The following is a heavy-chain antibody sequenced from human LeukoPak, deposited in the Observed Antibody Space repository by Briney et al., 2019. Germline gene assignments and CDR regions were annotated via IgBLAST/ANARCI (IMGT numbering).Heavy chain of an antibody. D-gene: IGHD6-13*01. V-gene: IGHV3-30*03. CDR3: ARDSDLGIAAAGTVPFDY. CDR1: GFTFSSYG. CDR2: ISYDGSKK. J-gene: IGHJ4*02. Sequence: GGSLRLSCAASGFTFSSYGIYWVRQAPGKGLEWVAVISYDGSKKYYADSVKGRFTISRDNAKNSLYLQMNSLRAEDTALYYCARDSDLGIAAAGTVPFDYWGQGTLVTVS.